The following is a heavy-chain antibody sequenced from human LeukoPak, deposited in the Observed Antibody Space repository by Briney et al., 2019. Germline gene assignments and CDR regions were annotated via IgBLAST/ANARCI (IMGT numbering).Heavy chain of an antibody. J-gene: IGHJ4*02. CDR3: ARGQLELDY. D-gene: IGHD1-7*01. V-gene: IGHV1-8*03. CDR1: GYTFTSYD. CDR2: MNPNSGDT. Sequence: ASVKVSCKASGYTFTSYDINWVRQATGQGLEWMGWMNPNSGDTGYAQKFQGRVTITKSTSISTAYMELTSLTSEDTAAYYCARGQLELDYWGQGTLVTVSS.